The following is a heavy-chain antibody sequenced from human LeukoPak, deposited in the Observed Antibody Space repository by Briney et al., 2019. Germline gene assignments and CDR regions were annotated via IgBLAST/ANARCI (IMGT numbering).Heavy chain of an antibody. Sequence: SETLSLTCAVYGGSFSGYYWSWIRQPPGKGLEWIGEINHSGSTNYNPSLKSRVTISVDTSKNQFSLKLSSVTAADTAVYYCARGPWIPMSQLWWYFQHWGQGTLITVSS. V-gene: IGHV4-34*01. CDR1: GGSFSGYY. J-gene: IGHJ1*01. CDR3: ARGPWIPMSQLWWYFQH. CDR2: INHSGST. D-gene: IGHD2-21*01.